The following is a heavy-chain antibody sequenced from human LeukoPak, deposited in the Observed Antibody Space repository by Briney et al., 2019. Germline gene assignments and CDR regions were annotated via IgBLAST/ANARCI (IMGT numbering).Heavy chain of an antibody. CDR2: IYTSGST. CDR1: GGSISSGSYY. V-gene: IGHV4-61*02. Sequence: SETLSLTCTVSGGSISSGSYYWSWIRQPADKGPEWIGRIYTSGSTNYNPSLKSRVTISVDTSKNQFSLKLSSVTAADTAVYYCARVGYDYVRWGQGTLVTVSP. J-gene: IGHJ4*02. D-gene: IGHD3-16*01. CDR3: ARVGYDYVR.